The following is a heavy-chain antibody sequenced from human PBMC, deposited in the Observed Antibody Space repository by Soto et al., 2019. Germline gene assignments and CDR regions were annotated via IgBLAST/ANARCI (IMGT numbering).Heavy chain of an antibody. CDR1: GFTFSSYA. J-gene: IGHJ3*02. Sequence: VGSLRLSCAASGFTFSSYAMSWVRQAPGKGLEWVSAISGSGGSTYYADSVKGRFTISRDNSKNTLYLQMNSLRAEDTAVYYCAKDRDIVVVPAEGAFDIWGQGTMVTVSS. CDR2: ISGSGGST. CDR3: AKDRDIVVVPAEGAFDI. D-gene: IGHD2-2*01. V-gene: IGHV3-23*01.